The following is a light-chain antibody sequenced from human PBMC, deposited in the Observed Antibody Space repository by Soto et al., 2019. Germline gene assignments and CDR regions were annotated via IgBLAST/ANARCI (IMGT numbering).Light chain of an antibody. V-gene: IGKV3-11*01. Sequence: EIGLTQSPGTLSLSPGERATLSCRATQSVSSPYLAGYQQKPGQAPRLLTYDASNRATGIPARFSGSGSGTDFTLTISSLEPEDFAVYYCQQRSNWPITFGQGTRLEI. CDR3: QQRSNWPIT. CDR2: DAS. CDR1: QSVSSPY. J-gene: IGKJ5*01.